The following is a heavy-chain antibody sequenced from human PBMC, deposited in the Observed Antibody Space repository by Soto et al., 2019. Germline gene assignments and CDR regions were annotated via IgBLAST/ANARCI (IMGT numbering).Heavy chain of an antibody. CDR3: AAGGGTSVAQFDY. Sequence: EVQLVESGGGLVQPGGSLRLSCAASGFTFSNYAMHWVRQPTGKGLEWVSGIGAAGDTYYPGSVKVRFTISRENAKNSLYLQMNSLRAGDTAVYYCAAGGGTSVAQFDYWGQGALVTFSA. J-gene: IGHJ4*02. D-gene: IGHD3-16*01. CDR1: GFTFSNYA. CDR2: IGAAGDT. V-gene: IGHV3-13*01.